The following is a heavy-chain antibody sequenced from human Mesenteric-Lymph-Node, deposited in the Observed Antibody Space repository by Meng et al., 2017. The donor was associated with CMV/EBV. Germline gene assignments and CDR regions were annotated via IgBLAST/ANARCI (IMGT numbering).Heavy chain of an antibody. Sequence: SCAASGFIFSTYSMNWVRQAPGKGLEWVSSISSSSSFIYYADSVKGRFTTSRDNAKNSLYLQMNSLRAEDTAVYYCAREGVGATTYSLYYFDYWGQGTLVTVSS. CDR3: AREGVGATTYSLYYFDY. CDR2: ISSSSSFI. J-gene: IGHJ4*02. CDR1: GFIFSTYS. D-gene: IGHD1-26*01. V-gene: IGHV3-21*01.